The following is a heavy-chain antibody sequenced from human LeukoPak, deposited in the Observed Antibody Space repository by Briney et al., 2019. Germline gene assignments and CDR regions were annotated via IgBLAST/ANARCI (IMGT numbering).Heavy chain of an antibody. CDR1: GGSISSSIYY. Sequence: SETLSLTCTVSGGSISSSIYYCGWIRQPPGKGLEWIGSIYYSGSTYYNPSLKRRVTISVHTPKNQFSLNLLSVTPADTAVSYCATTNDYALTFAYWGQGTLVTVSS. D-gene: IGHD4-17*01. CDR2: IYYSGST. V-gene: IGHV4-39*01. CDR3: ATTNDYALTFAY. J-gene: IGHJ4*02.